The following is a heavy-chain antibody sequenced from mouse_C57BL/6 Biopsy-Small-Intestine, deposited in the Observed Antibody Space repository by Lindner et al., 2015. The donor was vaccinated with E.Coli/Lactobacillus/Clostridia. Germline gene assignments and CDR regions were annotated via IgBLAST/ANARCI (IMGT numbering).Heavy chain of an antibody. CDR3: ARPPNITTVVANWYFDV. CDR1: GYTFTSYD. Sequence: VQLQESGPELVKPGASVKLSCKASGYTFTSYDINWVKQRPGQGLEWIGWIYPRDGSTKYNEKFKGKATLTVDTSSSTAYMELHSLTSEDSAVYFCARPPNITTVVANWYFDVWGTGTTVTVSS. J-gene: IGHJ1*03. CDR2: IYPRDGST. D-gene: IGHD1-1*01. V-gene: IGHV1-85*01.